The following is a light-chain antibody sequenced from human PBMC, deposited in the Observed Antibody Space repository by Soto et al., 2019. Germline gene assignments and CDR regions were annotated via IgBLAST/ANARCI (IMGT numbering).Light chain of an antibody. CDR2: GAS. J-gene: IGKJ4*01. V-gene: IGKV3-20*01. Sequence: DIVLTQSPGTLSLSPVERSTLSCPASQSVSNNYLAWYQQKPGQAPRLLIYGASNRATGIPDRFSGSGSGTDVTLTISRLEPEDFAVYYCQHYGSSPLTCGGGTTGDIK. CDR1: QSVSNNY. CDR3: QHYGSSPLT.